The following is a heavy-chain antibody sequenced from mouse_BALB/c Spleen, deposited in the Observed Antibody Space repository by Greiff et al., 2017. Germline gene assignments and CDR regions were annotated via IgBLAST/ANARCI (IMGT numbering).Heavy chain of an antibody. V-gene: IGHV2-6-7*01. Sequence: VQVVESGPGLVAPSQSLSITCTVSGFSLTGYGVNWVRQPPGKGLEWLGMIWGDGSTDYNSALKSRLSISKDNSKSQVFLKMNSLQTDDTARYYCAREGDYYGTGYFDVWGAGTTVTVSS. CDR3: AREGDYYGTGYFDV. CDR2: IWGDGST. J-gene: IGHJ1*01. CDR1: GFSLTGYG. D-gene: IGHD1-1*01.